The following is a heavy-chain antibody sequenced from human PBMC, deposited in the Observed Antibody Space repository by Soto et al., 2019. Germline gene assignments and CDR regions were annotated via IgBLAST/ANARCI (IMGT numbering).Heavy chain of an antibody. Sequence: EVQLVESGGDLVPPGGSLRLSCAASGFTFSGHWMHWVRQVPGKGLEWVSRINTDGATSAYADSVKGRFTISRDNAKNALYLQLNDLRAEDTAVYYCAREAGYCRRTSSYRRADDTLGQGTTVTVSS. J-gene: IGHJ3*02. CDR2: INTDGATS. CDR1: GFTFSGHW. D-gene: IGHD2-2*01. V-gene: IGHV3-74*03. CDR3: AREAGYCRRTSSYRRADDT.